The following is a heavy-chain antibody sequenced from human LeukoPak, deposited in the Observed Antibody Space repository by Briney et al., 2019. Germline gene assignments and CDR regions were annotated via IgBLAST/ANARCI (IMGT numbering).Heavy chain of an antibody. Sequence: GGSLRLSCEASGFTFGSFAMYWVRQAPGKGLNWIAGIFGSGGSPHYADSVKGRFTISRDNSKNTVYLQINSLRAEDTAVYYCGKTTAGYSSGQKPAWPVDYWGQGTLVTVSS. V-gene: IGHV3-23*01. CDR1: GFTFGSFA. J-gene: IGHJ4*02. CDR2: IFGSGGSP. D-gene: IGHD5-18*01. CDR3: GKTTAGYSSGQKPAWPVDY.